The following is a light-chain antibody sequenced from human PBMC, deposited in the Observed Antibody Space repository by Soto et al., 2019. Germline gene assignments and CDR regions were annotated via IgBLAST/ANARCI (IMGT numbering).Light chain of an antibody. Sequence: IHLTQSPSSLSASIGDRVTITCRASQGISSYLAWYRQKAGKAPELLIEAASTLQSGVPSRFSGSGSGTDFALTISSLQPEDFATYYCQQLKRYPLSFGGGTKVEIK. J-gene: IGKJ4*01. CDR3: QQLKRYPLS. CDR1: QGISSY. V-gene: IGKV1-9*01. CDR2: AAS.